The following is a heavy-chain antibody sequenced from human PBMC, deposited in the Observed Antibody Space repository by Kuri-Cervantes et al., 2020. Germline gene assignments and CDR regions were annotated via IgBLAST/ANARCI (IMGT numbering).Heavy chain of an antibody. CDR1: GSTFSDYY. CDR2: ISSSGSTI. V-gene: IGHV3-11*04. Sequence: GESLKISCAASGSTFSDYYMSWIRQAPGKGLEWVSYISSSGSTIYYADSVKGRFTISRDNAKNSLYLQMNSLRAEDTAVYYCARDGLSPSLLRFLEWLGAFDIWGQGTMVTVSS. D-gene: IGHD3-3*01. CDR3: ARDGLSPSLLRFLEWLGAFDI. J-gene: IGHJ3*02.